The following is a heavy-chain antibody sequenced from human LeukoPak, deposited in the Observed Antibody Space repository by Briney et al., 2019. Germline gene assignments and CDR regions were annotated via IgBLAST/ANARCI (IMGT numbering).Heavy chain of an antibody. Sequence: SETLCLTCTVSGVSISSTSYCWGWIRQPPGKGLEWIGSIYYSGRTYYNPSLTIRLTIYVDTPTNQFSLKLSSVTAADTAVYYCAQSLGASTWFGNWFDPWGQGTLVTVSS. J-gene: IGHJ5*02. CDR1: GVSISSTSYC. V-gene: IGHV4-39*01. CDR2: IYYSGRT. D-gene: IGHD3-10*01. CDR3: AQSLGASTWFGNWFDP.